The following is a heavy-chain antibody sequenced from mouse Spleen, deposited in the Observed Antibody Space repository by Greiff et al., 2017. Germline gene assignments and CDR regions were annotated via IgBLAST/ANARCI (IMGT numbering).Heavy chain of an antibody. Sequence: QVQLKESGAELVRPGTSVKMSCKASGYTFTNYWIGWAKQRPGHGLEWIGDIYPGGGYTNYNEKFKGKATLTADKSSSTAYMQFSSLTSEDSAIYYCARKLDDAMDYWGQGTSVTVSS. CDR1: GYTFTNYW. J-gene: IGHJ4*01. CDR2: IYPGGGYT. D-gene: IGHD1-3*01. V-gene: IGHV1-63*01. CDR3: ARKLDDAMDY.